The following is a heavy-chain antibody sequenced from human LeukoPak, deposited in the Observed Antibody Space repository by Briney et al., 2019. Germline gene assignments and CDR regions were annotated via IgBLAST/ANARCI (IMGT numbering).Heavy chain of an antibody. J-gene: IGHJ4*02. D-gene: IGHD3-22*01. CDR3: ARQDSSGYYLYYFDY. CDR1: GYTFAKYW. CDR2: IYPDDSDI. Sequence: GESLKISCQASGYTFAKYWIGWVRQMPGKGLEWMGIIYPDDSDITYSPAFQGQVTISADKSISTAYLQWSSLKASDTAMYYCARQDSSGYYLYYFDYWGQGTLVTVSS. V-gene: IGHV5-51*01.